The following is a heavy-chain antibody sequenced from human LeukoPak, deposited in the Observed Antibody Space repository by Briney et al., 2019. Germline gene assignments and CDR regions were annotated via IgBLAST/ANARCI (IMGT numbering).Heavy chain of an antibody. CDR2: IKQDGSEK. V-gene: IGHV3-7*01. CDR3: ARKRAGDY. Sequence: GGPLRLSCAASGFTFRSYSMNWVRQAPGKGLEWVANIKQDGSEKYYVDSVKGRFTISRDNAKNSLYLQMNSLRAEDTAVYYCARKRAGDYWGQGTLVTVSS. CDR1: GFTFRSYS. J-gene: IGHJ4*02.